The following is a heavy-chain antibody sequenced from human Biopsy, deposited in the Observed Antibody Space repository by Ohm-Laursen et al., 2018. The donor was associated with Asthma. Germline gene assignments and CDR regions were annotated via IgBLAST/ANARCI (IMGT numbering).Heavy chain of an antibody. CDR1: GYPFTDYY. CDR3: ARIKIRIGAGTDRYFDL. V-gene: IGHV1-2*06. CDR2: IDPNSGGT. J-gene: IGHJ2*01. D-gene: IGHD3-16*01. Sequence: GASVKVSCKASGYPFTDYYVHWVRQAPGQGLEWMGRIDPNSGGTNYAQKFLGRVTMTRDTFVNTAFMVLSRLRSDDTAVYYCARIKIRIGAGTDRYFDLWGRGTLVTVSS.